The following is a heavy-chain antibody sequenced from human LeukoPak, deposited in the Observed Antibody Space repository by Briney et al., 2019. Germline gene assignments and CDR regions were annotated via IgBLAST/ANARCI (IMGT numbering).Heavy chain of an antibody. CDR1: GFTFSSYP. CDR2: ISGSGGST. V-gene: IGHV3-23*01. CDR3: AKPQGGYYDSSGYRGFDY. D-gene: IGHD3-22*01. J-gene: IGHJ4*02. Sequence: LGGSLRLSCAAAGFTFSSYPMSWVRQAPGKGLEWVSAISGSGGSTYYADSVKGRFTISRGNSKNTLYLQMNSLRAEDTAVYYCAKPQGGYYDSSGYRGFDYRGQGTVVTVSS.